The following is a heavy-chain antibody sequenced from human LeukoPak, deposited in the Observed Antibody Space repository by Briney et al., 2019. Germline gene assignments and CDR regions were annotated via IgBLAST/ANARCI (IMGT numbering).Heavy chain of an antibody. V-gene: IGHV4-39*01. CDR2: ISYSGST. CDR3: ARVYNT. Sequence: SETLSLTCTVSGGSISSHGHYWGWIRQPPGQGLEWIGSISYSGSTYYNPSLKSRITISVDTSKNQFSLKLSSVTAADTAVYYCARVYNTWGQGTLVTVSS. D-gene: IGHD1-14*01. J-gene: IGHJ5*02. CDR1: GGSISSHGHY.